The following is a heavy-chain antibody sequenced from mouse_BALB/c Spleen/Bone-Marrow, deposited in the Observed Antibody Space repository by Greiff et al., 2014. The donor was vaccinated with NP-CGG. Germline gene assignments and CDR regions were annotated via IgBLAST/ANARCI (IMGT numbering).Heavy chain of an antibody. V-gene: IGHV7-3*02. J-gene: IGHJ2*01. Sequence: EVQRVESGGGLVQPGGSLRLSCTTSGFTFTDYFMTWVRQPPGKALEWLGFIRNKPNGYTTEYNPSVKGRFTISRDNSQGILYLQMNTLRAEDSAIYYCARDYSGYFDFWGQGTTLTVSS. CDR3: ARDYSGYFDF. CDR1: GFTFTDYF. D-gene: IGHD5-1*01. CDR2: IRNKPNGYTT.